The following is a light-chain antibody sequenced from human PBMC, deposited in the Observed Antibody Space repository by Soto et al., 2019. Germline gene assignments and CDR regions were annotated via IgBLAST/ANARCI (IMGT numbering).Light chain of an antibody. J-gene: IGKJ5*01. CDR3: QQYGGSPIT. CDR1: QSVSSNF. V-gene: IGKV3-20*01. CDR2: AAS. Sequence: EIVLTQSPGTLSLSPGERATLSCRASQSVSSNFLAWFQQQPGQAPRLLVYAASSSVTGIPDRLSGSGSGTDFTLTISRLEPEDFAVYYCQQYGGSPITFGQGTRLEIK.